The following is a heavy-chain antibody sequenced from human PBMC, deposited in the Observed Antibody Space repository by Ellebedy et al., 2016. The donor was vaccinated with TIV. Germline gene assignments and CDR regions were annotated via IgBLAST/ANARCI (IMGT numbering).Heavy chain of an antibody. D-gene: IGHD6-6*01. CDR2: ISSNGGST. Sequence: GESLKISCSASGFTFSSYAMHWVRQAPGKGLEYVSAISSNGGSTYYADSVKGRFTISRDNSKNTLYLQMSSLRAEATAVYYCVKGSTLGYSSSGYYYYSGMDVWGQGTTVTVSS. CDR3: VKGSTLGYSSSGYYYYSGMDV. V-gene: IGHV3-64D*06. CDR1: GFTFSSYA. J-gene: IGHJ6*02.